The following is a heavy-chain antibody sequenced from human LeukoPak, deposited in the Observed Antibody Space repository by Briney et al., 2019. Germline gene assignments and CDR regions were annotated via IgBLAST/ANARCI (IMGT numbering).Heavy chain of an antibody. CDR3: ARMPAKGVAYYFDY. CDR2: IYSGGST. CDR1: GFTVSSNY. J-gene: IGHJ4*02. Sequence: PGGSLRLSCAASGFTVSSNYMSWVRQAPGKGLEWVSVIYSGGSTYYADSVKGRFTISRHNSKNTLYLQMNSLRAEDTAVYYCARMPAKGVAYYFDYWGQGTLDTVSS. D-gene: IGHD2-15*01. V-gene: IGHV3-53*04.